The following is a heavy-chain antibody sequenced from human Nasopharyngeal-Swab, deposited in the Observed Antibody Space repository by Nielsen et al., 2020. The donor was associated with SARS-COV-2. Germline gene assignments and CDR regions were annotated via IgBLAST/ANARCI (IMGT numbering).Heavy chain of an antibody. CDR2: INPSGGST. J-gene: IGHJ4*02. V-gene: IGHV1-46*01. Sequence: ASVKVSCKASGYTFTNYYMHWVRQAPGQGLQWMGIINPSGGSTSYAQKFQGRVTMTRDTSTSTVYMELSSLRSEDTAVYYCARGSPPLGYCSGGSCYSFDYWGQGTLVTVSS. D-gene: IGHD2-15*01. CDR1: GYTFTNYY. CDR3: ARGSPPLGYCSGGSCYSFDY.